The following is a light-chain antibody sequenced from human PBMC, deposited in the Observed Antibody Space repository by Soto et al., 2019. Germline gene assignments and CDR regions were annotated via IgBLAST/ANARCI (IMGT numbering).Light chain of an antibody. V-gene: IGLV7-43*01. CDR2: SMN. Sequence: QAVVTQEPSLTVSPGGTVTLTCGSSTGAVTSGYYPNWFQQKPGQPPRPLIYSMNNKHSWTPARFSGSLLGDKAALTVSGVQPEDEAGYYCLLYYDGAQVFGGVTQLTVL. CDR3: LLYYDGAQV. J-gene: IGLJ3*02. CDR1: TGAVTSGYY.